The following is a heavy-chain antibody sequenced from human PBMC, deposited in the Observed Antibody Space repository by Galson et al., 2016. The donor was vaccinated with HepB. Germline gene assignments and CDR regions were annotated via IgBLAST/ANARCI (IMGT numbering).Heavy chain of an antibody. CDR3: AKGSRGARPYYFDY. J-gene: IGHJ4*02. V-gene: IGHV3-9*01. D-gene: IGHD6-6*01. CDR1: GFTFDDYA. Sequence: SLRLSCAASGFTFDDYAMHWVRQAPGKGLEWVSGISWNSGSIGYADSVKGRFTISRDNSKNTLYLPLDSLRAEDTALYYCAKGSRGARPYYFDYWGQGTLVTASS. CDR2: ISWNSGSI.